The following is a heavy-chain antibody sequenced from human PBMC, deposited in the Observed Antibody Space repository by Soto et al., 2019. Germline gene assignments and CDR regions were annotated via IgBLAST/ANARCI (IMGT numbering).Heavy chain of an antibody. D-gene: IGHD3-3*01. Sequence: ASVKVSCKASGYTFTSYGISWVRQAPGQGLEWMGWISAYNGNTNYAQKLQGRVTMTTDTSTSTAYMELRSLRSDDTAVYYCARGGYYAVWSGYLGSDYWGQGTLVTVSS. CDR3: ARGGYYAVWSGYLGSDY. CDR1: GYTFTSYG. V-gene: IGHV1-18*01. J-gene: IGHJ4*02. CDR2: ISAYNGNT.